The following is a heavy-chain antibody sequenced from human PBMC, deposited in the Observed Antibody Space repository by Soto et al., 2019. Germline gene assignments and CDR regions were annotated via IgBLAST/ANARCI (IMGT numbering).Heavy chain of an antibody. CDR1: GGSFSGYY. CDR3: AITVVTPREYFQH. J-gene: IGHJ1*01. Sequence: QVQLQQWGAGLLKPSETLSLTCAVYGGSFSGYYWSWIRQPPGKGLEWIGEINHSGSTNYNPSLKRRVTISVDPSKNQFSLKLSSVTAADTAVYYCAITVVTPREYFQHWGQGTLVTVSS. CDR2: INHSGST. V-gene: IGHV4-34*01. D-gene: IGHD2-21*02.